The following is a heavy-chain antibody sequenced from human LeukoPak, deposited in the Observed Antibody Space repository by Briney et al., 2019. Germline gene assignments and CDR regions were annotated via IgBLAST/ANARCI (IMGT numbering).Heavy chain of an antibody. CDR2: IYPGDSDT. V-gene: IGHV5-51*01. Sequence: KPGESLKISCKGSGYTFATYWIGWVRQMPGKGLEWMGIIYPGDSDTRYSPSFQGQVSISADKSITTAYLQWSSLKASDTAMYYCARHVVPYSSGLTGFDYWGWGTLVTVSS. CDR3: ARHVVPYSSGLTGFDY. D-gene: IGHD6-19*01. J-gene: IGHJ4*02. CDR1: GYTFATYW.